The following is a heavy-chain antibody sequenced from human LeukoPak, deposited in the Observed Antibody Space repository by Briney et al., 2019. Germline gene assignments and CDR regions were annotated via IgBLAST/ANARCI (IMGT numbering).Heavy chain of an antibody. Sequence: ASVKVSCKASGYTFTDYYTHWMRQAPGQGLEWMGRINLNSGVTNYAQSFQGRVTMTRDTSNSTAYMELIRLRSDDTAVYYCARETGGSSLIYFDSWGQGTLVTVSS. V-gene: IGHV1-2*06. J-gene: IGHJ4*02. D-gene: IGHD1-26*01. CDR1: GYTFTDYY. CDR3: ARETGGSSLIYFDS. CDR2: INLNSGVT.